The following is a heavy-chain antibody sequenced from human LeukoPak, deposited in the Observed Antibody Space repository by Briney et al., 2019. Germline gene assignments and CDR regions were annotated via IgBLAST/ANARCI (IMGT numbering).Heavy chain of an antibody. D-gene: IGHD6-19*01. CDR2: IYYSGST. Sequence: SETLSLTCTVSGGSISSYYWSWFRQPPGKGLEWIGYIYYSGSTNYNPSLKSRVTISVDTSKNQFSLKLSSVTAADTAVYYCASSVDSSDGADYWGQGTLVTVSS. V-gene: IGHV4-59*01. CDR1: GGSISSYY. J-gene: IGHJ4*02. CDR3: ASSVDSSDGADY.